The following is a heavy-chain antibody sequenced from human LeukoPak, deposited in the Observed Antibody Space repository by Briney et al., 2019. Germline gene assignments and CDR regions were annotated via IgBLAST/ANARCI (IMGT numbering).Heavy chain of an antibody. D-gene: IGHD2-15*01. V-gene: IGHV4-31*03. CDR2: IYYSGST. Sequence: SSETLSLTCTVSGGSISSGGYYWSWIRQHPGKGLEWIGYIYYSGSTYYNPSLKSRVTISVDTSKNQFSLKLSSVTAADTAVYYCARDRCSGGSCYGGNYYGMDVWGQGTTVTVSS. CDR1: GGSISSGGYY. CDR3: ARDRCSGGSCYGGNYYGMDV. J-gene: IGHJ6*02.